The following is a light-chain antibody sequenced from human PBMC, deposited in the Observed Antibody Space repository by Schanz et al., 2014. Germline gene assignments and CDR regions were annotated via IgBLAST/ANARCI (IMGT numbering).Light chain of an antibody. Sequence: QSALTQPASVSGSPGQSITISCTGTSSDVGGYNYVSWYQQHPGKAPKLIIYDVSRRPSGVPDRFSGSKSGNTASLTISGLQAEDEADYYCCSYAGNYTRVFGGGTKLTVL. CDR3: CSYAGNYTRV. CDR2: DVS. J-gene: IGLJ2*01. V-gene: IGLV2-11*01. CDR1: SSDVGGYNY.